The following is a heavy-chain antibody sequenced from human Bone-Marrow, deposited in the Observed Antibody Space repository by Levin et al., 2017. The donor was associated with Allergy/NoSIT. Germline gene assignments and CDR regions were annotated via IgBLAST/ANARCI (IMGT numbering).Heavy chain of an antibody. CDR1: GGTFSGYG. Sequence: KISCKASGGTFSGYGIMWVRQAPGQGLEWMGGIMPTFGAANYAPKFQGRLTITADETTRTVYMDLGSLKSGDTAVYYCARDRDWSTMIRGLLYGMDVWGQGTSVTVSS. CDR3: ARDRDWSTMIRGLLYGMDV. CDR2: IMPTFGAA. J-gene: IGHJ6*02. V-gene: IGHV1-69*01. D-gene: IGHD3-10*01.